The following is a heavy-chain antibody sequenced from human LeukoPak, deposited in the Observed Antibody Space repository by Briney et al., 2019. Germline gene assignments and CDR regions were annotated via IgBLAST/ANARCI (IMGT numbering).Heavy chain of an antibody. J-gene: IGHJ5*02. Sequence: ASVKVSCKASGYTFTSYAITWVRQAPGQGLEWMGWISAYNGNTNYAHRLQGRVTMTTDTSTSTAYMELRSLRSDDTAVYYCARDGDDILTGPYGGRFDPWGQGTLVTVSS. CDR1: GYTFTSYA. CDR3: ARDGDDILTGPYGGRFDP. D-gene: IGHD3-9*01. V-gene: IGHV1-18*01. CDR2: ISAYNGNT.